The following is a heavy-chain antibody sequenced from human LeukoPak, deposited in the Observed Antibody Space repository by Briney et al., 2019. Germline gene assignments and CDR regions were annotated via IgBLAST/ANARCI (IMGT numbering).Heavy chain of an antibody. J-gene: IGHJ3*02. CDR1: GGSISSSNW. D-gene: IGHD1-26*01. CDR3: ASQTYSGSFHAFDI. Sequence: SGTLSLTCAVSGGSISSSNWWSWVRQPPGKGLEWIGGIYHSGSTNYNPSLKSRVTISVDKSKNQFSLKLSSVTAADTAVYYCASQTYSGSFHAFDIWGQGTMVTVSS. CDR2: IYHSGST. V-gene: IGHV4-4*02.